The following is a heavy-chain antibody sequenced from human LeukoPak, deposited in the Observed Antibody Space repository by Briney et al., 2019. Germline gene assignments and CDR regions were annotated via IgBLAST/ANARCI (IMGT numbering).Heavy chain of an antibody. CDR2: IYYSGST. V-gene: IGHV4-59*01. Sequence: SETLSLTCTVSGGSISSYYWSWIRQPPGKGLEWIGYIYYSGSTNYNPSLKSRVTISVDTSKNKFSLRLSSVTTADTAVYYCARVGSSSGYVRPFYGMDFWGQGTTVTVSS. J-gene: IGHJ6*02. CDR3: ARVGSSSGYVRPFYGMDF. D-gene: IGHD6-13*01. CDR1: GGSISSYY.